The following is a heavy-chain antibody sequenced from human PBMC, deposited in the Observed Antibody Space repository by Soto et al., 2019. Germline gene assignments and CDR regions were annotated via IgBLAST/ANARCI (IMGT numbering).Heavy chain of an antibody. CDR3: TREHVVTIFRRGQRGSFDN. CDR2: ITSGSDYI. Sequence: GGSLRLSCAASGFTFSAYTMNWVRQSPGKGLEWVAFITSGSDYIYYADSVKGRFTISRDDANNSLFLQMSSLRAEDTAVYYCTREHVVTIFRRGQRGSFDNWSQGTLVTVSS. J-gene: IGHJ4*02. V-gene: IGHV3-21*01. D-gene: IGHD3-9*01. CDR1: GFTFSAYT.